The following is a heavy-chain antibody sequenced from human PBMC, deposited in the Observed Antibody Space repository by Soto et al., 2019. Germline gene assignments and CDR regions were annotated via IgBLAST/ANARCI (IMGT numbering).Heavy chain of an antibody. J-gene: IGHJ5*02. CDR1: GGSISSGGYY. Sequence: QVQLQESGPGLVKPSQTLSLTCTVSGGSISSGGYYWSWIRQHPGKGLEWIGYIYYSGSTYYNPSLQSRITISVDTSKNQFSLKLSSVTAADTAVYYCARVRGSGRYWFDPWGQGTLVTVSS. CDR2: IYYSGST. D-gene: IGHD3-10*01. CDR3: ARVRGSGRYWFDP. V-gene: IGHV4-31*03.